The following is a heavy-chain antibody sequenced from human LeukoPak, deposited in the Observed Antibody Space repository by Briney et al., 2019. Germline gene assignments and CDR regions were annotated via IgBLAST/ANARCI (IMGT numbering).Heavy chain of an antibody. J-gene: IGHJ4*02. Sequence: GGSLILSCATSGFTFYDYVMSSVRQAPGKGLELVSGIHWNGGITGYADSVKGRFTISRDNAKHSLYLQINSLRAEDTALYYCARGSGSYQYYFDYWGQGPLVT. V-gene: IGHV3-20*04. CDR1: GFTFYDYV. CDR2: IHWNGGIT. D-gene: IGHD1-26*01. CDR3: ARGSGSYQYYFDY.